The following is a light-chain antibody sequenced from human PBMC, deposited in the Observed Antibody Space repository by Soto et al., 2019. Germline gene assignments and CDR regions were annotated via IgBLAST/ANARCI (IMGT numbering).Light chain of an antibody. CDR2: KAS. J-gene: IGKJ1*01. Sequence: DIQITHSPSTLSASVGDRVTIPCRSSQSISSSLAWYQQKPGKAPNLLIYKASSLESGVPSRFSGGGSGTEFTLTISSLQPDDFATYYCQQYNRYWTFGQGTKVDIK. V-gene: IGKV1-5*03. CDR1: QSISSS. CDR3: QQYNRYWT.